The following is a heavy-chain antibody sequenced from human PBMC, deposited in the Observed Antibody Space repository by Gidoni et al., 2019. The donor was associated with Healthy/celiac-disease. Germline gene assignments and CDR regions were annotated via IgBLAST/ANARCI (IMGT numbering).Heavy chain of an antibody. Sequence: EVQLVESGGGLVQPGGSLRFSCAASGFTFSRYWMSWVRQAPGKGLEWVAKIKQDGSEKYYVDSVKGRFTISRDNAKNSLYLQMNSLRAEDTAVYYCARDGKLSGTTSGADWFDPWGQGTLVTVSS. V-gene: IGHV3-7*01. J-gene: IGHJ5*02. CDR3: ARDGKLSGTTSGADWFDP. CDR1: GFTFSRYW. CDR2: IKQDGSEK. D-gene: IGHD1-1*01.